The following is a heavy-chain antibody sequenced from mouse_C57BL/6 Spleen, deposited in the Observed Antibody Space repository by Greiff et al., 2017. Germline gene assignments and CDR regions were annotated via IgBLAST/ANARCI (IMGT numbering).Heavy chain of an antibody. V-gene: IGHV1-55*01. Sequence: QVQLQQPGAELVKPGASVKMSCKASGYTFTSYWITWVKQRPGQGLEWIGDIYPGSGSTNYNEKFKSKATLTVDTSSSTAYMQLSSLTSEDSAVYYGARRGGGDYDEGFAYWGQGTLVTVSA. D-gene: IGHD2-4*01. CDR1: GYTFTSYW. J-gene: IGHJ3*01. CDR2: IYPGSGST. CDR3: ARRGGGDYDEGFAY.